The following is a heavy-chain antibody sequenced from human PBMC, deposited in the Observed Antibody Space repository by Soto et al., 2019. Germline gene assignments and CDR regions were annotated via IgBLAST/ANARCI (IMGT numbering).Heavy chain of an antibody. CDR3: AKDHNPSSSYYFDY. D-gene: IGHD6-13*01. CDR2: ISYDGSNK. Sequence: QVQLVESGGGVVQPGRSLRLSCAASGFTFSSYGMHWVRQAPGKGLEWVAVISYDGSNKYYADSVKGRFTISRDNSKNTLYLQMNSLRAEDTAVYYCAKDHNPSSSYYFDYWCQGSLVTVSS. V-gene: IGHV3-30*18. J-gene: IGHJ4*02. CDR1: GFTFSSYG.